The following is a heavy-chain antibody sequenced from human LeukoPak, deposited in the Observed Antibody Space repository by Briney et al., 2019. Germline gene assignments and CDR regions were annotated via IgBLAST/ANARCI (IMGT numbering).Heavy chain of an antibody. CDR3: ARWPYTAMVTKNDY. V-gene: IGHV1-2*06. Sequence: ASVKVSCKASGGTFSSYAISWVRQAPGQGLEWMGRINPNSGGTNYAQKFQGRVTMTRDTSISTAYMELSRLRSDDTAVYYCARWPYTAMVTKNDYWGQGTLVTVSS. D-gene: IGHD5-18*01. CDR2: INPNSGGT. CDR1: GGTFSSYA. J-gene: IGHJ4*02.